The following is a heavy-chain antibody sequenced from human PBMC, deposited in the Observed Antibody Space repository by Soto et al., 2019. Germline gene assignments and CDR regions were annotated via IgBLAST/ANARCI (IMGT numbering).Heavy chain of an antibody. D-gene: IGHD5-18*01. CDR2: ISAYNGST. CDR3: ARDGQLWEYYYYYGMDV. CDR1: GYTFTSYG. V-gene: IGHV1-18*04. J-gene: IGHJ6*02. Sequence: ASVKVSCKASGYTFTSYGISWVRQAPGQGLEWMGWISAYNGSTNYAQKLQGRVTMTTDTSTSTAYMELRSLRSDDTAVYYCARDGQLWEYYYYYGMDVWGQGTTVTVSS.